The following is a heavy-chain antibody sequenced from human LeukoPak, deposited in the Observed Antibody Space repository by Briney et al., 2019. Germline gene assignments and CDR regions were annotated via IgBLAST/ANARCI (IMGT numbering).Heavy chain of an antibody. V-gene: IGHV1-46*01. J-gene: IGHJ4*02. CDR1: GYTFTSYY. D-gene: IGHD6-19*01. CDR3: ATDLAARGWY. Sequence: ASVKVSCKASGYTFTSYYMHWARQAPGQGLEWMGIINPSGGGTSYAQDFQGRVTMTRDTSTSTIFMELSSLTSEDTAVYFCATDLAARGWYWGQGTLVTVSS. CDR2: INPSGGGT.